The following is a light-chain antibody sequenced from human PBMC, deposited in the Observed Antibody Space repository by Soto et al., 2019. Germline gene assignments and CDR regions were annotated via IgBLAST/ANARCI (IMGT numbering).Light chain of an antibody. CDR1: SSNIGAGYD. J-gene: IGLJ2*01. Sequence: QSVLTQPPSVSGAPGQRVTISCTGSSSNIGAGYDVHWYQQLPGTAPKLLIYDNNNRPSGVPDRFSGSKSGTSASLAITGLQAEDEADYYCQSYDSSLSAVIFGGRTQLTVL. CDR3: QSYDSSLSAVI. V-gene: IGLV1-40*01. CDR2: DNN.